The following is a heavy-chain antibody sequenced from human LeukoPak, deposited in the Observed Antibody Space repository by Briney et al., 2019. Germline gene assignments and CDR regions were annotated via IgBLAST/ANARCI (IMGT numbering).Heavy chain of an antibody. CDR3: AKGRRYCSSTSCSNLDY. CDR1: GFTFSSYS. J-gene: IGHJ4*02. CDR2: ISGSGGST. D-gene: IGHD2-2*01. Sequence: GGSLRLSCAASGFTFSSYSMDWVRQAPGKGLEWVSAISGSGGSTYYADSVKGRFTISRDNSKNTLYLQMNSLRAEDTAVYYCAKGRRYCSSTSCSNLDYWGQGTLVTVSS. V-gene: IGHV3-23*01.